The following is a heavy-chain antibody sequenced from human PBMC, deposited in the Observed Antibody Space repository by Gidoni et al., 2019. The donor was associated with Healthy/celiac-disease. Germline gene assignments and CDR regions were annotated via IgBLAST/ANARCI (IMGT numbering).Heavy chain of an antibody. Sequence: QVQLQESGPGLVKPSETLSLTCTVSGGSISSYYWSWIRQPPGKGLEWIGYIYYSGSPNYNPSLKSRVTISVDTSKNQFSLKLSSVTAADTAVYYCATYDGGGSYYGDAFDIWGQGTMVTVSS. CDR1: GGSISSYY. V-gene: IGHV4-59*01. D-gene: IGHD1-26*01. J-gene: IGHJ3*02. CDR2: IYYSGSP. CDR3: ATYDGGGSYYGDAFDI.